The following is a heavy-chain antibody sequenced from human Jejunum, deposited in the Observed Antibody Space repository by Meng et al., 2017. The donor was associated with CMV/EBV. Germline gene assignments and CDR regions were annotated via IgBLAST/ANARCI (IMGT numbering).Heavy chain of an antibody. D-gene: IGHD3-3*01. CDR2: INNDGTFT. CDR1: GFTFSSYW. J-gene: IGHJ4*02. Sequence: SLRLSCAASGFTFSSYWMHWVRQVPGKGLVWVSSINNDGTFTACADSVKGRFTVSRDNAKSTVYLQMNSLTVEDAAVYYCGDFEAGWGQGTLVTVSS. V-gene: IGHV3-74*01. CDR3: GDFEAG.